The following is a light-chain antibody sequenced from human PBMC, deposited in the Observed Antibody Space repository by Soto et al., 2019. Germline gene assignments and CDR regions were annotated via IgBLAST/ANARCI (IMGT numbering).Light chain of an antibody. V-gene: IGLV2-14*01. J-gene: IGLJ1*01. CDR2: DVS. Sequence: QSALTQPASVSGSPGQSITISCTGTSSDVGVYNYVSWYQQPPGKAPKLMIYDVSNRPSGVSNRFSGSKSGNTASLTISGLQAEDEADYYCGSYTSSSTYVFGTGTKLTVL. CDR3: GSYTSSSTYV. CDR1: SSDVGVYNY.